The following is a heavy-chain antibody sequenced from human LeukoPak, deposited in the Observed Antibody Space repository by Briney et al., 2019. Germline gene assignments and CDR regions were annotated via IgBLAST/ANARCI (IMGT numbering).Heavy chain of an antibody. CDR1: GFTFSTYA. V-gene: IGHV3-23*01. J-gene: IGHJ4*02. Sequence: GGSLRLSCAAFGFTFSTYAMSWVRQAPGKGLEWVSSISGGDGGTYYADSVRGRFTISRDNSRNTLYLQLNSLRAEDTAVYSCAKGAEQWLVTGGFESWGQGTLVTVS. CDR3: AKGAEQWLVTGGFES. CDR2: ISGGDGGT. D-gene: IGHD6-19*01.